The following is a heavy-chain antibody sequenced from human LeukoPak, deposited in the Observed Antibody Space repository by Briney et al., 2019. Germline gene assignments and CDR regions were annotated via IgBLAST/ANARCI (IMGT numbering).Heavy chain of an antibody. CDR3: ARDATVTNFDY. Sequence: PSETLSLTCTVSGGSISSSSYYWGWIRQPPGKGLEWIGSIYYSGSTYYNPSLKSRVTISVDTSKNQFSLKLSSMTAADTAVYYCARDATVTNFDYWGQGTLVTVSS. CDR1: GGSISSSSYY. CDR2: IYYSGST. D-gene: IGHD4-17*01. J-gene: IGHJ4*02. V-gene: IGHV4-39*07.